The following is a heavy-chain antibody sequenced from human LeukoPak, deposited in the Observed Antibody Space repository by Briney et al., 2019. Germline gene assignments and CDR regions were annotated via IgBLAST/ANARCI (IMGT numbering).Heavy chain of an antibody. CDR3: ARVGIQGYFDY. V-gene: IGHV4-59*01. Sequence: PSETLSLTCTVSGGSISSYYWSWIRQPPGKGLEWIGYIYYSGGTNYNPSLKSRVTISVDTSKNQFSLKLSSVTAADTAVYYCARVGIQGYFDYWGQGTLVTVSS. J-gene: IGHJ4*02. CDR2: IYYSGGT. CDR1: GGSISSYY.